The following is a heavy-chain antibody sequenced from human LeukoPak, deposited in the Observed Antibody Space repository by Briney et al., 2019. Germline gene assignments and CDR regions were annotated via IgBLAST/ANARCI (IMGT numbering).Heavy chain of an antibody. Sequence: SETLSLTCTVSGGSISSYYWSWIRQHPGKGLEWIGYIYYSGSTYYNPSLKSRVTISVDTSKNQFSLKLSSVTAADTAVYYCAGFWSGYYTYWFDPWGQGTLVTVSS. CDR2: IYYSGST. V-gene: IGHV4-59*06. CDR1: GGSISSYY. D-gene: IGHD3-3*01. J-gene: IGHJ5*02. CDR3: AGFWSGYYTYWFDP.